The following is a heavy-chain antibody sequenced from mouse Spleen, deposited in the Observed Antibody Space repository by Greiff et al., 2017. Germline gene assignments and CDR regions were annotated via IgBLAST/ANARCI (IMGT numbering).Heavy chain of an antibody. CDR2: IYPGDGDT. Sequence: VQVVESGPELVKPGASVKISCKASGYAFSSSWMNWVKQRPGKGLEWIGRIYPGDGDTNYNGKFKGKATLTADKSSSTAYMQLSSLTSEDSAVYFCARERNGYYDYWGQGTTLTVSS. V-gene: IGHV1-82*01. CDR3: ARERNGYYDY. D-gene: IGHD2-3*01. CDR1: GYAFSSSW. J-gene: IGHJ2*01.